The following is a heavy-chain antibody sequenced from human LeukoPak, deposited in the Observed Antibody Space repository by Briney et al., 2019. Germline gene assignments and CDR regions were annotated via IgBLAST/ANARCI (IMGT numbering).Heavy chain of an antibody. J-gene: IGHJ4*02. CDR1: GDTLTELS. CDR2: FDPEDGET. Sequence: ASVRVSSKVSGDTLTELSMHWVRQAPGKGLEWRGGFDPEDGETIYAQKFQGRVTMTEDTSTDTAYMELSSLRSEDTAVYYCATSNKWLVKKYFDYWGQGTLVTVSS. V-gene: IGHV1-24*01. D-gene: IGHD6-19*01. CDR3: ATSNKWLVKKYFDY.